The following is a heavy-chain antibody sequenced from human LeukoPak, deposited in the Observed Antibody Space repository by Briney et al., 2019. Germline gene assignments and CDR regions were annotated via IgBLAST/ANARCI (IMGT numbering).Heavy chain of an antibody. V-gene: IGHV4-61*05. D-gene: IGHD3-22*01. CDR1: GGSISSSSYY. J-gene: IGHJ4*02. CDR3: ARGPYYYDSSAPTDLGYYFDY. CDR2: IYYSGST. Sequence: SETLSLTCTVSGGSISSSSYYWGWIRQPPGKGLEWIGYIYYSGSTNYNPSLKSRVTISVDTSKNQFSLKLSSVTAADTAVYYCARGPYYYDSSAPTDLGYYFDYWGQGTLVTVSS.